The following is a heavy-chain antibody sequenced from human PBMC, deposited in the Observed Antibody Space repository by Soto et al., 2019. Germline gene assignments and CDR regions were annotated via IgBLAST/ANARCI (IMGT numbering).Heavy chain of an antibody. CDR3: AKDQSVTNEYYCYGMDV. CDR2: ISYDGSNK. V-gene: IGHV3-30*18. CDR1: GFPLSSYG. J-gene: IGHJ6*02. Sequence: GGCLIPSWAASGFPLSSYGIHWVRQAPGKGLEWVAVISYDGSNKYYADSVKGRFTISRDNSKNTLYLQMNSLRAEDTAVYYCAKDQSVTNEYYCYGMDVWGQGTTVTVSS. D-gene: IGHD4-17*01.